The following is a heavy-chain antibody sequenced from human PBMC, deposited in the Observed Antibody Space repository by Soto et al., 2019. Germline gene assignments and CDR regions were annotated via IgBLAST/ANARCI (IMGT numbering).Heavy chain of an antibody. J-gene: IGHJ4*02. CDR1: GYTFTSYD. Sequence: GASLKVSCKASGYTFTSYDINWVRQATGQGLEWMGRIIPILGIANYAQKFQGRVTMTTDTSTSTAYMELRSLRSDDTAVYYCARDIEVGSTTGYDYWGQGTLVTVSS. V-gene: IGHV1-69*04. CDR2: IIPILGIA. CDR3: ARDIEVGSTTGYDY. D-gene: IGHD6-19*01.